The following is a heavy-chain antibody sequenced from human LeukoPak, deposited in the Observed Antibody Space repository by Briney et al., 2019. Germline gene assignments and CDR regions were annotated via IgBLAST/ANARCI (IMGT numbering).Heavy chain of an antibody. CDR1: GYTFTGYY. CDR2: INPSSGGT. D-gene: IGHD2-2*01. V-gene: IGHV1-2*02. J-gene: IGHJ6*03. CDR3: ARSVPAAKAMDV. Sequence: ASVKVSFKASGYTFTGYYMHWVGQAPGQGPEWMGWINPSSGGTNYAQKFQGRVTMTTDKSTSTAYMELSSLRSEDTAVYYCARSVPAAKAMDVWGKGTTVTVSS.